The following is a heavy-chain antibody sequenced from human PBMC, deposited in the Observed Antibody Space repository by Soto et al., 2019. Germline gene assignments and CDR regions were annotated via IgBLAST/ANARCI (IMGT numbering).Heavy chain of an antibody. Sequence: GASVKVSCKASGYTFTSYDINWVRQATGQGLEWMGWMNPNSGNTGYAQKFQGRVTMTRDTSTSTVYMELSSLRSEDTAVYYCARGILTGYTYNWFDPWGQGTLVTVSS. CDR3: ARGILTGYTYNWFDP. D-gene: IGHD3-9*01. CDR2: MNPNSGNT. CDR1: GYTFTSYD. V-gene: IGHV1-8*01. J-gene: IGHJ5*02.